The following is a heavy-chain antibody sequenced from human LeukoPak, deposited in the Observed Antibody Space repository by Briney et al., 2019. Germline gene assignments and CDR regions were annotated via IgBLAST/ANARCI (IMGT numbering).Heavy chain of an antibody. CDR2: IFWDDDK. Sequence: SGPTLVKPTQTLTLTCTFSGFSLSTSGVRVGWIRQPPGKALEWLAFIFWDDDKRYSPSLKSRLTITKDTSKNQVVLTMTNMDPEDTATYYCAHSPEGSCSGGRCYPSAAFFDYWGQGTLVTVSS. V-gene: IGHV2-5*02. J-gene: IGHJ4*02. D-gene: IGHD2-15*01. CDR1: GFSLSTSGVR. CDR3: AHSPEGSCSGGRCYPSAAFFDY.